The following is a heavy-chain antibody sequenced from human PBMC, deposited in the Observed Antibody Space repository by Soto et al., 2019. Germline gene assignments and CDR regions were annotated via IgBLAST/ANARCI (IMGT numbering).Heavy chain of an antibody. CDR3: AQGYCSSTSCYGG. CDR1: GFTFRDYY. Sequence: QVQLVESGGGLVKTGGSLRLSCAASGFTFRDYYMSWIRQAPGQGLEWVSYISSTGRTIYYTDSVKGRFTISRDNAKNSLYLQMNSLRAEDTAVYYCAQGYCSSTSCYGGWGQGTMVTVFS. J-gene: IGHJ3*01. D-gene: IGHD2-2*01. CDR2: ISSTGRTI. V-gene: IGHV3-11*01.